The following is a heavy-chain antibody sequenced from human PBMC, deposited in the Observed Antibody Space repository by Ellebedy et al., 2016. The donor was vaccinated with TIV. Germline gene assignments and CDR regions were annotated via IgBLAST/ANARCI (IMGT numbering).Heavy chain of an antibody. CDR3: ARDHYGSGSYYNS. CDR2: IIPIFGTA. V-gene: IGHV1-69*13. Sequence: SVKVSCXASGGTFSSYAISWVRQAPGQGLEWMGGIIPIFGTANYAQKFQGRVTITADESTSTAYMELSSLRSEDTAVYYCARDHYGSGSYYNSWGQGTLVTVSS. CDR1: GGTFSSYA. D-gene: IGHD3-10*01. J-gene: IGHJ4*02.